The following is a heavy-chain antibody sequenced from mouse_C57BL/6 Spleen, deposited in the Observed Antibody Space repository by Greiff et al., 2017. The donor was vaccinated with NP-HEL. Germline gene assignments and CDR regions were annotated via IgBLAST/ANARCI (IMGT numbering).Heavy chain of an antibody. CDR1: GFTFSDYG. CDR2: ISSGSSTI. J-gene: IGHJ1*03. Sequence: EVKLEESGGGLVKPGGSLKLSCAASGFTFSDYGMHWVRQAPEKGLEWVAYISSGSSTIYYADTVKGRFTISIDNAKNTLFLQMTSLRSEDTAMYYCAREILHFDVWGTGTTVTVSS. V-gene: IGHV5-17*01. CDR3: AREILHFDV.